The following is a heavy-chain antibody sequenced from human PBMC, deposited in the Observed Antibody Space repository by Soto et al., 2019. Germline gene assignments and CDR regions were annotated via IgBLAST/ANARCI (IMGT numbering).Heavy chain of an antibody. V-gene: IGHV3-48*03. Sequence: PGGSLRLSCAASGFTFSSYEMNWVRQAPGKGLEWVSYISSSGSTIYYADSVKGRFTISRDNAKNSLYLQMNSLRAEDTAVYYCARETGVYSSSWYHYFQHWGQGTLVTVSS. J-gene: IGHJ1*01. CDR1: GFTFSSYE. CDR2: ISSSGSTI. D-gene: IGHD6-13*01. CDR3: ARETGVYSSSWYHYFQH.